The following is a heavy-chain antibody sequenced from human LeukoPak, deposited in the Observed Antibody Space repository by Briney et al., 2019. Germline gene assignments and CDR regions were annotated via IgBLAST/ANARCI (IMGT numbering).Heavy chain of an antibody. V-gene: IGHV3-21*01. CDR3: ARTLYSIVPAVDDYFDS. D-gene: IGHD2-2*01. CDR1: GFTFSSYA. Sequence: GGSLRLSCAASGFTFSSYAMSWVRQAPGKGLEWVSSISSSSIYISYADSVKGRFTISRDNTKNALYLQMNSLRAEDTAVFYCARTLYSIVPAVDDYFDSWGQGTLVTVSS. J-gene: IGHJ4*02. CDR2: ISSSSIYI.